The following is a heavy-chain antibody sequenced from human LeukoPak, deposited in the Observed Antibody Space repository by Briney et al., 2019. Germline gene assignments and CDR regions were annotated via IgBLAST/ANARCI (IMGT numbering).Heavy chain of an antibody. Sequence: ETLSLTCTVSGGSISSYYWSWVRQAPGKGLEWVSAISGSGGSTYYADSVKGRFTISRDNAKNTLYLQMNSLRAEDTAVYYCARGGPYYDFWSGYPKFDYWGQGTLVTVSS. J-gene: IGHJ4*02. CDR3: ARGGPYYDFWSGYPKFDY. CDR1: GGSISSYY. V-gene: IGHV3-23*01. D-gene: IGHD3-3*01. CDR2: ISGSGGST.